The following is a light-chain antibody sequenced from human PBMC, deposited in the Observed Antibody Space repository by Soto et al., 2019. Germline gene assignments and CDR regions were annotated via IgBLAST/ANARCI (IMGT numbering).Light chain of an antibody. CDR3: QQYNSYSFT. V-gene: IGKV1-5*01. CDR2: DAS. CDR1: QSISSW. Sequence: DIQVTQSPSTLSASVGDRVTITCRASQSISSWLAWYQQKPGKAPKLLIYDASSLESGVPSRFSGSGSGTEFTLTISSLQPGDFATYYCQQYNSYSFTFGPGTKVDIK. J-gene: IGKJ3*01.